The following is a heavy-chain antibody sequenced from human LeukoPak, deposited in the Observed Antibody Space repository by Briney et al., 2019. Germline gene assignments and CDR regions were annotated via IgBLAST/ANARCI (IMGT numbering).Heavy chain of an antibody. CDR3: ARDDPYSSSWTFDY. V-gene: IGHV4-59*01. Sequence: SETLSLTCTVSGGSISSYYWSWIRQPPGKGLEWIGYIYYSGSTNYNPSLKSRVTISVDTSKNQFSLKLSSVTAADTAVYYCARDDPYSSSWTFDYWGQGTLVTVSS. CDR2: IYYSGST. D-gene: IGHD6-13*01. J-gene: IGHJ4*02. CDR1: GGSISSYY.